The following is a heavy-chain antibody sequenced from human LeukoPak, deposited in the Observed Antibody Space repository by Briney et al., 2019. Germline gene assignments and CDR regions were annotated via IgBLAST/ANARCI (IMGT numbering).Heavy chain of an antibody. CDR1: EFTFSSYG. CDR2: IRYDGSNK. V-gene: IGHV3-30*02. Sequence: GGSLRLSCAASEFTFSSYGMHWVRQAPGKGLEWVAFIRYDGSNKYYAESVKGRFTVSRDNSKNTLSLQMNSLRAADTAVYYCAKDGEYYGSGSVGWFDPWGQGTLVTVSS. D-gene: IGHD3-10*01. CDR3: AKDGEYYGSGSVGWFDP. J-gene: IGHJ5*02.